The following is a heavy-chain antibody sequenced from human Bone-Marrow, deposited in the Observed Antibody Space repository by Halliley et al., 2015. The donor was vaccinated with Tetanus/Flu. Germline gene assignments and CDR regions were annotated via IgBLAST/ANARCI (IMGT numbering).Heavy chain of an antibody. Sequence: MGIIYPGESDTRYSPSSQGQVSSSADKSVSTAYLHWGSLKASDTAIYYCAGHYGQADYWLDYWGQGTLVTVSS. J-gene: IGHJ4*02. V-gene: IGHV5-51*01. CDR2: IYPGESDT. D-gene: IGHD2-15*01. CDR3: AGHYGQADYWLDY.